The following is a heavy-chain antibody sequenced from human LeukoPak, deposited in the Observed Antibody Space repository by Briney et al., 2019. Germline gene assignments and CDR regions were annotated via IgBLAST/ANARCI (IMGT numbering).Heavy chain of an antibody. CDR2: IDPNSGGT. V-gene: IGHV1-2*02. Sequence: ASVKVSCKASGYTFTGYYMRWVRQAPGQGLEWMGWIDPNSGGTNSAQKFQGRVTMTRDTSISTAYMELNRLTLDDTAVYYCAKEGEWLPYWGQGTLVTVPS. D-gene: IGHD3-3*01. CDR1: GYTFTGYY. J-gene: IGHJ4*02. CDR3: AKEGEWLPY.